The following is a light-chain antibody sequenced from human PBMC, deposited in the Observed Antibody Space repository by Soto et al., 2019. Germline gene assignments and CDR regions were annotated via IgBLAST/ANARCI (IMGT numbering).Light chain of an antibody. CDR1: SSNIESNY. CDR3: GTWDSGLSGVV. CDR2: DNN. Sequence: QSVLTQPPSVSAAPGQKVTISCSGSSSNIESNYVSWYQQVPGTAPKLLIHDNNQRPSGVPDRFSGSKSGTSATLGITGLQTGDEADYYCGTWDSGLSGVVFGGGTKVNVL. V-gene: IGLV1-51*01. J-gene: IGLJ2*01.